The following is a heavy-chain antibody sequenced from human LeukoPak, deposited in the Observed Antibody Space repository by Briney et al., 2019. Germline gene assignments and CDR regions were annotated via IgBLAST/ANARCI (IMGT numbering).Heavy chain of an antibody. Sequence: SETLSLTCTVSGYSISSGYYWGWIRQPPGKGLEWIGEIYHSGSTNYNPSLKSRVTISVDKSKNQFSLKLSSVTAADTAVYYCARASWSRGRYYFDYWGQGTLVTVSS. CDR3: ARASWSRGRYYFDY. CDR1: GYSISSGYY. V-gene: IGHV4-38-2*02. CDR2: IYHSGST. D-gene: IGHD6-13*01. J-gene: IGHJ4*02.